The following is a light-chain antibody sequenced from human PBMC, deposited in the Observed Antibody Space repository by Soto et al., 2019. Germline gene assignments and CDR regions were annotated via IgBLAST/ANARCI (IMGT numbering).Light chain of an antibody. CDR2: HAS. CDR3: HPYNSYPWT. V-gene: IGKV1-5*01. J-gene: IGKJ1*01. Sequence: DIQMTQSPSTLSASIGDRVTITCRASQTINNWLAWYQQKPGKAPNLLIYHASNLETGVPSRFSGSAFGTEFTLPISSLQTDDFYPSSCHPYNSYPWTFGQGTKVEIK. CDR1: QTINNW.